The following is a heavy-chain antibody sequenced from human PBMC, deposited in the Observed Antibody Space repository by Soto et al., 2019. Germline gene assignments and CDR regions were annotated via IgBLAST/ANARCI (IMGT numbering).Heavy chain of an antibody. CDR3: ARWFPMGVAPTWGYYCGMDV. Sequence: QVQLVQSGAEVKKPGSSVKVSCKASGGTFSSYAISWVRQAPGQGLEWMGGIIHNCGTANYAQKFQGRVTITADESTSRAYIELSRLRSEHTAVYCCARWFPMGVAPTWGYYCGMDVWGQGTTVNVSS. J-gene: IGHJ6*02. CDR2: IIHNCGTA. V-gene: IGHV1-69*01. CDR1: GGTFSSYA. D-gene: IGHD2-15*01.